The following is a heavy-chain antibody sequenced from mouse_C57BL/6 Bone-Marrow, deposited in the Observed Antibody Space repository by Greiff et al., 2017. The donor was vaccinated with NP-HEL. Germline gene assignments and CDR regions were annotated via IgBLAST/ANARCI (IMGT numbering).Heavy chain of an antibody. V-gene: IGHV1-81*01. CDR3: AKNYYGSIFAY. Sequence: VQLQQSGAELARPGASVKLSCKASGYTFTSYGISWVKQRTGQGLEWIGEIYPRSGNTYYNEKFKGKATLTADKSSSTAYMELRSLTSEDSAVYFCAKNYYGSIFAYWGQGTLVTVSA. D-gene: IGHD1-1*01. CDR2: IYPRSGNT. CDR1: GYTFTSYG. J-gene: IGHJ3*01.